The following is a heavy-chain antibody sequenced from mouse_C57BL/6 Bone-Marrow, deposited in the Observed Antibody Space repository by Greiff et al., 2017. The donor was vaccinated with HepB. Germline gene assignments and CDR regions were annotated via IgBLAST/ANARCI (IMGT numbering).Heavy chain of an antibody. V-gene: IGHV1-7*01. CDR3: ASPYGSRFAY. J-gene: IGHJ3*01. D-gene: IGHD1-1*01. CDR1: GYTFTSYC. Sequence: VQLQQSGAELAKPGASVKLSCKASGYTFTSYCMHWVKQRPGKGLEWIGYINPSSGYTKYNQKFKDKATLTADKSSSTAYMQLSSLTSEDSAVYYGASPYGSRFAYWGQGTLVTVSA. CDR2: INPSSGYT.